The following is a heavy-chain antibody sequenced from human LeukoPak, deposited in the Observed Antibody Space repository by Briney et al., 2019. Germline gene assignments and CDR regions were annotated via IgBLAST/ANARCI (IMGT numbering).Heavy chain of an antibody. CDR1: GFTFNNYW. CDR3: TRGSSGFSYYSAMDV. CDR2: INNDGSSR. J-gene: IGHJ6*02. Sequence: GGSLRLSCAASGFTFNNYWMHWARLVPGKGLVWVSRINNDGSSRHFADSVKGRFTIFGENAKNTVYLQMNSLRGDDTAVYYCTRGSSGFSYYSAMDVWGQGTTVTVSS. V-gene: IGHV3-74*01. D-gene: IGHD3-10*01.